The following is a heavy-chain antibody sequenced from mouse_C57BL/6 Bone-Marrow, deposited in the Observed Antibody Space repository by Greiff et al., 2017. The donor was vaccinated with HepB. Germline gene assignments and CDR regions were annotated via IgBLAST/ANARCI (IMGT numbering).Heavy chain of an antibody. CDR1: GYTFTSYG. J-gene: IGHJ2*01. V-gene: IGHV1-81*01. Sequence: QVQLQQSGAELARPGASVKLSCKASGYTFTSYGISWVKQRTGQGLEWIGEIYPRSGNTYYNEKFKGKRTLTADKSSSTAYMELRSLTSEDSAVYFCARWGPYYYGSSCDYFDYWGQGTTLTVSS. CDR2: IYPRSGNT. D-gene: IGHD1-1*01. CDR3: ARWGPYYYGSSCDYFDY.